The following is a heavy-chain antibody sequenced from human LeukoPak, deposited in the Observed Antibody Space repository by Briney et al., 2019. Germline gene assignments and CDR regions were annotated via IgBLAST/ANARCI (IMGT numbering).Heavy chain of an antibody. Sequence: ASEALSLTCTVSGGSISSYYWSWIRQPPGKGLEWIGYIYYSGSTNYNPSLKSRVTISVDTSKNQSSLQLSAATAAAAAVYYCTRGLHRYYFDYWGQGTLVTVSS. D-gene: IGHD3-16*01. CDR2: IYYSGST. V-gene: IGHV4-59*01. CDR1: GGSISSYY. CDR3: TRGLHRYYFDY. J-gene: IGHJ4*02.